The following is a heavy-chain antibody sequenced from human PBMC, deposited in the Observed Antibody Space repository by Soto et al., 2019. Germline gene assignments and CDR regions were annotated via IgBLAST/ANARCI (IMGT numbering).Heavy chain of an antibody. CDR1: GFTFSSYG. CDR3: AGEFWSGPFDY. CDR2: IWSDGSNK. V-gene: IGHV3-33*01. D-gene: IGHD3-3*01. J-gene: IGHJ4*02. Sequence: QVQLVESGGGVVQPGRSLRLSCAASGFTFSSYGMHWVRQAPGKGLEWVAVIWSDGSNKYYADSVKGRFTISRDNSKNTLYLQMNSLRAEDTAVYYCAGEFWSGPFDYWGRGTLVTVSS.